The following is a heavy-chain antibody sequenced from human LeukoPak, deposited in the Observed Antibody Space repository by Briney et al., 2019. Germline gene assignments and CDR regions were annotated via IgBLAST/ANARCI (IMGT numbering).Heavy chain of an antibody. Sequence: SETLSLTCTVSGGSINSYYWSWIRQPPGKGLEWIGYIYYAGSTNYNPSLKSRITISVDTSKNQFSLKLTSITAADTAVYYCARDAVVRGLAGATAGFDYWGQGTLVTVSS. CDR1: GGSINSYY. J-gene: IGHJ4*02. V-gene: IGHV4-59*12. CDR2: IYYAGST. CDR3: ARDAVVRGLAGATAGFDY. D-gene: IGHD1-26*01.